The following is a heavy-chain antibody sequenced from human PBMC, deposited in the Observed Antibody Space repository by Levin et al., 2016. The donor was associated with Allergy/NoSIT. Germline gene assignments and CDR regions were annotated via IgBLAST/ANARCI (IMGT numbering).Heavy chain of an antibody. Sequence: SETLSLTCTVSGGSISSGSYYWSWIRQPAGKGLEWIGRIYTSGSTNYNPSLKSRVTISVDTSKNQFSLKLSSVTAADTAVYYCARGPRGRAYAFDIWGQGTMVTVSS. D-gene: IGHD3-16*01. CDR3: ARGPRGRAYAFDI. CDR2: IYTSGST. V-gene: IGHV4-61*02. CDR1: GGSISSGSYY. J-gene: IGHJ3*02.